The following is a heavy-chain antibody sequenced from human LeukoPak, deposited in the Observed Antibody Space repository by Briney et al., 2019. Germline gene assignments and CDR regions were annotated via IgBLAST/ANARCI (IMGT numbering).Heavy chain of an antibody. J-gene: IGHJ6*02. Sequence: GGSLRLSCAASGFTFSSYWMHWVRQAPGKGLVWVSRINSDGSSTSYADSVKGRFTISRDNAKNTLYLQMNSLRAEDTAVYYWARYYDISGPRLHYYYGMDVWGQGTTVTVSS. CDR3: ARYYDISGPRLHYYYGMDV. D-gene: IGHD3-22*01. CDR2: INSDGSST. CDR1: GFTFSSYW. V-gene: IGHV3-74*01.